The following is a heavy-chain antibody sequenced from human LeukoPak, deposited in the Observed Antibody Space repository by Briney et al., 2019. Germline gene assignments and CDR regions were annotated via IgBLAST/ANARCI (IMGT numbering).Heavy chain of an antibody. Sequence: PSETLSLTCAVYGGSFSGYYWSWIRQPPRKGLEWIWEINHSGSTNYNPSLKSRVTISVDASKNQFSLKLSSVTAADTAVYYCARAGSSSWRPDAFDLWGQGTMVTVSS. J-gene: IGHJ3*01. CDR3: ARAGSSSWRPDAFDL. CDR2: INHSGST. D-gene: IGHD6-13*01. CDR1: GGSFSGYY. V-gene: IGHV4-34*01.